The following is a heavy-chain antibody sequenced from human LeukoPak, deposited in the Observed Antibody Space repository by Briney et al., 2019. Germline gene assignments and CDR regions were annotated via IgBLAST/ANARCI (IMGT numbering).Heavy chain of an antibody. V-gene: IGHV4-39*01. CDR3: ARSVATPFDY. CDR1: GGSISSSSYY. D-gene: IGHD2-15*01. Sequence: SETLSLTCTVSGGSISSSSYYWGWIRQPPGKGLEWIGSIYYSGSTYYDPSFKSRVTISVDTSKNQFSLKLSSVTAADTAVYYCARSVATPFDYWGQGTLVTVSS. J-gene: IGHJ4*02. CDR2: IYYSGST.